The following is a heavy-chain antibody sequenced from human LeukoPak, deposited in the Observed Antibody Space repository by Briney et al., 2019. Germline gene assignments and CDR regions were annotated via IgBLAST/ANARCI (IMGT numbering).Heavy chain of an antibody. CDR2: IRSKAYGGTT. J-gene: IGHJ3*02. CDR1: GFTFGDYA. CDR3: TSLVVVLIDDAFDI. Sequence: PGGSLRLSCTASGFTFGDYAMSWFRQALGKGLEWVGFIRSKAYGGTTEYAASVKGRFTISRDDSKSIAYLQMNSLKTEDTAVYYCTSLVVVLIDDAFDIWGQGTMVTVSS. D-gene: IGHD3-22*01. V-gene: IGHV3-49*03.